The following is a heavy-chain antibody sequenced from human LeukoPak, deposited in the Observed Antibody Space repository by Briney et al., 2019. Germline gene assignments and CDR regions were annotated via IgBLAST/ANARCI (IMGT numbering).Heavy chain of an antibody. V-gene: IGHV5-10-1*01. Sequence: GESPRTSCKSSGYSFTSYWISWVRQMPGKGLEWMGRIDPSDSYTNYSPSFQGHVNISADKSISTAYLQWSSLKASDTAMLYRSGGDPFKNWFAPWGRGTRVTVSS. CDR1: GYSFTSYW. J-gene: IGHJ5*02. CDR2: IDPSDSYT. D-gene: IGHD3-10*01. CDR3: SGGDPFKNWFAP.